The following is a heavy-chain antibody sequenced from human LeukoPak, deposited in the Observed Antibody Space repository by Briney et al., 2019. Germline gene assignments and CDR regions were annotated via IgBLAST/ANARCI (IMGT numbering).Heavy chain of an antibody. V-gene: IGHV4-59*12. Sequence: SETLCLTCTASGGSISSYYWSWIRQPPGKGLEWIGYIYYSGSTNYNPSLKSRVTMSVDTSKNQFSLKLSSVTAADTAVYYCARENDYVWGSYRYPLFDYWGQGTLVTVSS. CDR1: GGSISSYY. CDR3: ARENDYVWGSYRYPLFDY. D-gene: IGHD3-16*02. CDR2: IYYSGST. J-gene: IGHJ4*02.